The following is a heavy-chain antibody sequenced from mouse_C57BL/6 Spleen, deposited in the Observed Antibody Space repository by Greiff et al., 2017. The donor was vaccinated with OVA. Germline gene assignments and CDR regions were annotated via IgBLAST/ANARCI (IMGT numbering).Heavy chain of an antibody. V-gene: IGHV1-55*01. CDR2: IYPGSGST. Sequence: QVQLKQPGAELVKPGASVKMSCKASGYTFTSYWITWVKQRPGQGLEWIGDIYPGSGSTNYNEKFKSKATLTVDTSSRTAYMQLSSLTSEDSAVYYCARGRVYDYDEGDAMDYWGQGTSVTVSS. CDR3: ARGRVYDYDEGDAMDY. D-gene: IGHD2-4*01. CDR1: GYTFTSYW. J-gene: IGHJ4*01.